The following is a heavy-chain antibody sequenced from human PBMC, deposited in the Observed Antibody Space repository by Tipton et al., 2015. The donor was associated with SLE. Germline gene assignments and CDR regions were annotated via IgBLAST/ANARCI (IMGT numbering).Heavy chain of an antibody. V-gene: IGHV3-48*01. D-gene: IGHD4/OR15-4a*01. Sequence: GSLRLSCAASGFTFSSYSMNWVRQAPGKGLEWVSYISSSSSTIYYADSVKGRFTISRDNAKNSLYLQMNSLRAEDTAVYYCARGANDAFDIWGQGTMVTVSS. CDR3: ARGANDAFDI. J-gene: IGHJ3*02. CDR1: GFTFSSYS. CDR2: ISSSSSTI.